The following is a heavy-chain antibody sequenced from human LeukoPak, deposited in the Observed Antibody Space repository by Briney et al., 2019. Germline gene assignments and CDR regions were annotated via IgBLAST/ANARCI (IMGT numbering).Heavy chain of an antibody. J-gene: IGHJ5*02. D-gene: IGHD2-15*01. CDR2: IYTSGST. Sequence: SETLSLTCIVSGGSISSGSYYWSWIRQPAGKGLEWIGRIYTSGSTNYNPSLKSRVTISVDTSKNQFSLKLSSVTAADTAVYYCATSGGSGYRGWFDPWGQGTLVTVSS. CDR1: GGSISSGSYY. CDR3: ATSGGSGYRGWFDP. V-gene: IGHV4-61*02.